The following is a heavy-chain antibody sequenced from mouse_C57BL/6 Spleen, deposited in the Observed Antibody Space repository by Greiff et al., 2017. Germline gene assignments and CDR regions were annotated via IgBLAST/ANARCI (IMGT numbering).Heavy chain of an antibody. CDR1: GFTFSSYA. V-gene: IGHV5-9-1*02. D-gene: IGHD1-1*01. CDR3: TREDAYYYGSSYFDD. CDR2: ISSGGDYI. Sequence: EVKLVESGEGLVKPGGSLKLSCAASGFTFSSYAMSWVRQTPEKRLEWVAYISSGGDYIYYADTVKGRFTISRDNARNTLYLQMSSLKSEDTAMYYCTREDAYYYGSSYFDDWGQGTTLTVSS. J-gene: IGHJ2*01.